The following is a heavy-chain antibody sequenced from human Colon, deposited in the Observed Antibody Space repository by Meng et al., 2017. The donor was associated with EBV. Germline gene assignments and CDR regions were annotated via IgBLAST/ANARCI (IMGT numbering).Heavy chain of an antibody. D-gene: IGHD6-19*01. CDR3: ARVSSGWDYFDY. CDR2: IYYSGST. V-gene: IGHV4-31*03. CDR1: GGSVSSGGYY. J-gene: IGHJ4*02. Sequence: QAHLQESGPGLVKPSQTLSLPCTVSGGSVSSGGYYWTWIRQHPGKGLEWFGHIYYSGSTFYNPSLKRRVIISIDTSKNQFSLNLRSVTAADTAVYYCARVSSGWDYFDYWGQGTLVTVSS.